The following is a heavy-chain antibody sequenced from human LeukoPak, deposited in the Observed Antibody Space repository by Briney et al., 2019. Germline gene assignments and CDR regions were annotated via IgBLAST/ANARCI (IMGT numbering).Heavy chain of an antibody. CDR1: GFTFGSYE. CDR2: ISSSGSTI. D-gene: IGHD4-17*01. V-gene: IGHV3-48*03. CDR3: ARGATTTRFGRFDP. Sequence: GGSLRLSCAVSGFTFGSYEMNWVRQAPGKGLEWVSYISSSGSTIYYADSVKGRFTISRDNPKKSLYLQMNSLRAEDTAVYYCARGATTTRFGRFDPWGQGTLVIVSS. J-gene: IGHJ5*02.